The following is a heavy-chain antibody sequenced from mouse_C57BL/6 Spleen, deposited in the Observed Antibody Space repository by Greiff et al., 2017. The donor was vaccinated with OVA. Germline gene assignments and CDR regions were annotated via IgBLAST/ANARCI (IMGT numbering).Heavy chain of an antibody. V-gene: IGHV1-64*01. J-gene: IGHJ2*01. Sequence: QVQLQQPGAELVKPGASVKLSCKASGYTFTSYWMHWVKQRPGQGLEWIGMIHPNSGSTNYKEKFKSKATLTVDKSSNTAYMQLSSLTSEDSAVYYCAREEVYDGYYGYFDYWGQGTTLTVSS. CDR1: GYTFTSYW. CDR3: AREEVYDGYYGYFDY. CDR2: IHPNSGST. D-gene: IGHD2-3*01.